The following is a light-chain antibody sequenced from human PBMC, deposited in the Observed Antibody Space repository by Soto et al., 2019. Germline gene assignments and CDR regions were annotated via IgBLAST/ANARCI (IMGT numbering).Light chain of an antibody. Sequence: QAVLTQPPSVSGAPGQRVTISCIGSSSNIGAGYDVHWYQQFPGTAPKLLIHGNINRPSGVPDRFSGSKSGTSASLAMTGLQAEDETDYYCQSYDSSLSAWVFGGGTQLTVL. J-gene: IGLJ3*02. CDR3: QSYDSSLSAWV. V-gene: IGLV1-40*01. CDR2: GNI. CDR1: SSNIGAGYD.